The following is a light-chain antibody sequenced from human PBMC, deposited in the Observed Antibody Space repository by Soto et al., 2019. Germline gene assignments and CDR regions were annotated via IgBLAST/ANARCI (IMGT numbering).Light chain of an antibody. CDR2: EVS. Sequence: QSVLTQPASVSGSPGQSITISCTGTSNDVGNYNYVSWYQQHPGKAPKLMIYEVSNRPSGVSNRFSGSKSGNTASLTVFGLQAEDEADYYCSSYTRSSTRVFGGGTKLTVL. J-gene: IGLJ2*01. CDR3: SSYTRSSTRV. CDR1: SNDVGNYNY. V-gene: IGLV2-14*01.